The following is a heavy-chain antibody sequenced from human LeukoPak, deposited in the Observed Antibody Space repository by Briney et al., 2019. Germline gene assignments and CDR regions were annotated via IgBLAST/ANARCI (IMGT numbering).Heavy chain of an antibody. Sequence: PSETLSLTCTASGDSISSSSYYWGWIRQPPGKGLEWIGSIYYSGSTYYNPSLKSRVTMSVDTSKNQFSLNLTSVTAADTAVYYCASEYGSGSEFDPWGQGTLVTVSS. CDR3: ASEYGSGSEFDP. J-gene: IGHJ5*02. CDR2: IYYSGST. D-gene: IGHD3-10*01. V-gene: IGHV4-39*07. CDR1: GDSISSSSYY.